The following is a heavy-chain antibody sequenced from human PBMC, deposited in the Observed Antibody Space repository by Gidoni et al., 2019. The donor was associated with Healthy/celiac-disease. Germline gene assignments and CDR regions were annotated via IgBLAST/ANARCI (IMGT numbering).Heavy chain of an antibody. CDR1: GGTFSSYA. D-gene: IGHD2-21*02. CDR2: IIPILGIA. CDR3: ARVQKGPRVVTAGDYYYYGMDV. V-gene: IGHV1-69*04. J-gene: IGHJ6*02. Sequence: QVQLVQSGAEVKKPGSSVKVSCKASGGTFSSYAISWVRQAPGQGLEWMGRIIPILGIANYAQKFQGRVTITADKSTSTAYMELSSLRSEDTAVYYCARVQKGPRVVTAGDYYYYGMDVWGQGTTVTVSS.